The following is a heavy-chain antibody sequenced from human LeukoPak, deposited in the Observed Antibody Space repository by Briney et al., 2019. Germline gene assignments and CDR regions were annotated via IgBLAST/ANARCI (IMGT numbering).Heavy chain of an antibody. D-gene: IGHD3-10*01. CDR2: ISYDGSNK. CDR3: GVGELSAGGY. Sequence: PGGSLRLSCAASGFTFSSYAMHWVRQAPGKGLEWVAVISYDGSNKYYADFAKGRFTISRDNSKNTLYLQMNSLRAEDTAVYYCGVGELSAGGYWGQGTLVTVSS. CDR1: GFTFSSYA. V-gene: IGHV3-30*04. J-gene: IGHJ4*02.